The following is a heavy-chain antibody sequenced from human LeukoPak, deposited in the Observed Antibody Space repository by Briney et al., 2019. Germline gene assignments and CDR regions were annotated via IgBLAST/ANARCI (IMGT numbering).Heavy chain of an antibody. V-gene: IGHV3-73*01. J-gene: IGHJ4*02. Sequence: GGSLRHSCAASGFTFSGSAMHWVRQASGKGLEWVGRIRSKANSYATAYAASVKGRFTISRDDSKNTAYLQMNSLKSEDTGVYYCTRQYDYVWGSYEDYWGQGTLVTVSS. CDR3: TRQYDYVWGSYEDY. CDR1: GFTFSGSA. D-gene: IGHD3-16*01. CDR2: IRSKANSYAT.